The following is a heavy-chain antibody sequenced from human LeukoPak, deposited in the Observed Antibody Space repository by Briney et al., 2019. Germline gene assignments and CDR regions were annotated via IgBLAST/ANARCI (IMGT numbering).Heavy chain of an antibody. Sequence: SETLSLTCAVYGGSFSGYYWSWIRQPPGEGLEWIGEINHSGSTNYNQSLKSRVTISVDTSKNQLSLKLSSVNAADTAVYYCARGAGTTGAYYYYYYMDVWGKGTTVTVSS. CDR2: INHSGST. CDR1: GGSFSGYY. J-gene: IGHJ6*03. CDR3: ARGAGTTGAYYYYYYMDV. D-gene: IGHD1-7*01. V-gene: IGHV4-34*01.